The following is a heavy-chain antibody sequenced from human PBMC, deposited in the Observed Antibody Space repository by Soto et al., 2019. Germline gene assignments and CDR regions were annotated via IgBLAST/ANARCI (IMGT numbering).Heavy chain of an antibody. D-gene: IGHD3-10*01. CDR1: WYSFTSHW. Sequence: GESLKISCNGSWYSFTSHWLGWVRQMPGKGLEWMGIIYPGDSDTRYSPSFQGQVTISADKSISTAYLQWSSLKASDTAMYYCARRALLLSTPNDYWGQGTLVTVSS. CDR2: IYPGDSDT. J-gene: IGHJ4*02. CDR3: ARRALLLSTPNDY. V-gene: IGHV5-51*01.